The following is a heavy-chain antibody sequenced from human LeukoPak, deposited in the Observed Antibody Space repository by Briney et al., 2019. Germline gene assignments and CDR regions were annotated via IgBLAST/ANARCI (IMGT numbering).Heavy chain of an antibody. Sequence: SETLSLTCAVYGGSFSGYYWSWIRQPLGKGLEWIGEINHSGSTNYNPSLKSRVTISVDTSKNQFSLKLSSVTAADTAVYYCAREYLRRDIVVVPAAKRRGYYFDYWGQGTLVTVSS. CDR1: GGSFSGYY. D-gene: IGHD2-2*01. CDR3: AREYLRRDIVVVPAAKRRGYYFDY. V-gene: IGHV4-34*01. J-gene: IGHJ4*02. CDR2: INHSGST.